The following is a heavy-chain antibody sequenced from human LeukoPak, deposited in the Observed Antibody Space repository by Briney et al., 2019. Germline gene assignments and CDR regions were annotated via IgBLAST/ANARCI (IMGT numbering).Heavy chain of an antibody. CDR2: ISAYNGNT. CDR3: ARDDARIGSYNYYYYMDV. CDR1: GYTFTSYG. D-gene: IGHD1-26*01. V-gene: IGHV1-18*01. Sequence: EASVNVSCKASGYTFTSYGISCVRQAPGQGLEWMGWISAYNGNTNYAQKLQGRVTMTTDTSTSTAYMELRSLRSDDTAVYYCARDDARIGSYNYYYYMDVWGEGTTVTVSS. J-gene: IGHJ6*03.